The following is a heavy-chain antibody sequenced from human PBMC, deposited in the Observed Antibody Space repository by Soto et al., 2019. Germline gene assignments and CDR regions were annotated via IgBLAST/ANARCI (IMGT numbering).Heavy chain of an antibody. D-gene: IGHD3-16*02. CDR1: GFTITNYW. V-gene: IGHV3-74*01. Sequence: EVQLAESGGGLVQPGGSLRLSCVASGFTITNYWMHWVRQAPGKGLVWVSRINSDGTTIDHADSVRGRFTISRDNAKNTLYMQMNGLRAEDTAVYSCARGFRWGMDVWGQGTTVIVSS. CDR3: ARGFRWGMDV. CDR2: INSDGTTI. J-gene: IGHJ6*02.